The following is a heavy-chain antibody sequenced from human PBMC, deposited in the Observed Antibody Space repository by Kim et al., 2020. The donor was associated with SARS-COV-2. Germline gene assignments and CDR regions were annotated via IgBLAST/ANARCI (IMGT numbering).Heavy chain of an antibody. CDR1: GYTFTSYA. Sequence: ASVKVSCKASGYTFTSYAMHWVRQAPGQRLEWMGWINAGNGNTKYSQKFQGRVTITRDTSASTAYMELSSLRSEDTAVYYCARAAKLLLWFGESPTYYYYGMDVGGQGTTVTVSS. CDR3: ARAAKLLLWFGESPTYYYYGMDV. V-gene: IGHV1-3*01. CDR2: INAGNGNT. J-gene: IGHJ6*02. D-gene: IGHD3-10*01.